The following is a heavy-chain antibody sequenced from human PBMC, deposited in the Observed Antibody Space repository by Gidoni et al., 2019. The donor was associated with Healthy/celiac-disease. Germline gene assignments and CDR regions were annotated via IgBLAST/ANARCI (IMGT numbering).Heavy chain of an antibody. CDR3: TRDKDYYDSSGYYYSAFDI. Sequence: EGQLVCAGGGLVKPGRSLNLSGKASGSTLGDYASSGFRQAPGKGLEWVGFIRSKAYGGTTEYAASVKGRFTISIDDSKSIAYLQMNSLKTEDTAVYYCTRDKDYYDSSGYYYSAFDIWGQGTMVTVSS. D-gene: IGHD3-22*01. CDR1: GSTLGDYA. J-gene: IGHJ3*02. CDR2: IRSKAYGGTT. V-gene: IGHV3-49*05.